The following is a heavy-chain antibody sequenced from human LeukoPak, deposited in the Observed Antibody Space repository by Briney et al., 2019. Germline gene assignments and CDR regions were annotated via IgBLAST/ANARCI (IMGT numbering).Heavy chain of an antibody. D-gene: IGHD1-26*01. CDR2: IIPIFGTA. Sequence: ASVNVSCKASGYNFTSYGISWVRQAPGQGLEWMGGIIPIFGTANYAQKFQGRVTITTDESTSTAYMELSSLRSEDTAVYYCASISGSSGDAFDIWGQGTMVTVSS. CDR1: GYNFTSYG. J-gene: IGHJ3*02. CDR3: ASISGSSGDAFDI. V-gene: IGHV1-69*05.